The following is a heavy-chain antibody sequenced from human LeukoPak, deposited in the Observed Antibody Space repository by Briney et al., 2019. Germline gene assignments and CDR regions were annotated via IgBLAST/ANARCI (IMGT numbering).Heavy chain of an antibody. J-gene: IGHJ5*02. V-gene: IGHV1-8*01. Sequence: ASVKVSCKASGYTFSSSDINWVRQATGQGLEWMGWMNPNSGNTYYAQRFQGRVTMTRDTSISTAYMEVSSLRSEDTAVYYCAKDQVPAAITPNWFDPWGQGTLDTVSS. CDR1: GYTFSSSD. D-gene: IGHD2-2*02. CDR3: AKDQVPAAITPNWFDP. CDR2: MNPNSGNT.